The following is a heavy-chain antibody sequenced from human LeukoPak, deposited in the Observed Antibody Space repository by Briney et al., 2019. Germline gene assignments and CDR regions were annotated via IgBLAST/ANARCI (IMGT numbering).Heavy chain of an antibody. CDR1: GFTFSDYN. J-gene: IGHJ4*02. V-gene: IGHV3-21*01. Sequence: PGGSLRLSCAASGFTFSDYNMNWVRQAPGKGLEWVSSISRSSYYIYYTDSVKGRFTISRDNTKNSLYLQMNSLRAEDTAVYYWAKDPPRDCWGQGTLVTASS. CDR2: ISRSSYYI. CDR3: AKDPPRDC.